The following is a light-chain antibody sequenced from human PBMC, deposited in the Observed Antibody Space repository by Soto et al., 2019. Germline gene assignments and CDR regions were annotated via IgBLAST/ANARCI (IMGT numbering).Light chain of an antibody. J-gene: IGLJ1*01. CDR1: TSDIGGYDY. CDR3: SSHGGNSPYV. CDR2: EVN. V-gene: IGLV2-8*01. Sequence: QYALTQPPSASGSPGQSVAISCTGNTSDIGGYDYVSWYQQHPGKAPKLMIYEVNKRPSGVPDRFSGSKSGNTASLTVSGLQAEDEADYYCSSHGGNSPYVFGTGTKLTVL.